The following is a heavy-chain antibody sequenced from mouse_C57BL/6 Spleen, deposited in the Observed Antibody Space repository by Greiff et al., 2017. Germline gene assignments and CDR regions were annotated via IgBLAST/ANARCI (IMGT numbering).Heavy chain of an antibody. D-gene: IGHD4-1*01. CDR2: IYPGDGDT. Sequence: QVQLQQSGAELVKPGASVKISCKASGYAFSSYWMNWVKQRPGKGLEWIGQIYPGDGDTNYNGKFKGKATLTADKSSSTAYMQLSSLTSEDSAVYFCARGRVGRWYFDVWGTGTTVTVSS. CDR3: ARGRVGRWYFDV. V-gene: IGHV1-80*01. CDR1: GYAFSSYW. J-gene: IGHJ1*03.